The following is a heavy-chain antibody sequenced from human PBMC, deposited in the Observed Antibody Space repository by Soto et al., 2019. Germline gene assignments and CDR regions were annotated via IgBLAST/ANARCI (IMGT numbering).Heavy chain of an antibody. J-gene: IGHJ4*02. V-gene: IGHV4-59*01. D-gene: IGHD3-3*01. CDR3: ARGRGSGYYMYYFDY. CDR2: IYYSGST. CDR1: GGSISSYY. Sequence: SETLSLTCTVSGGSISSYYWSWIRQPPGKGLEWIGYIYYSGSTNYNPSLKSRVTISVDTSKNQFSLKLSSVTAADTAVYYCARGRGSGYYMYYFDYWGKGTLVTVYS.